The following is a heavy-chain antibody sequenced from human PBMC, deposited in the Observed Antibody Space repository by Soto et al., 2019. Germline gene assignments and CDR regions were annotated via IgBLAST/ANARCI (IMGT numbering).Heavy chain of an antibody. CDR3: ATNPSGSNFDY. CDR2: ISAYSGNT. D-gene: IGHD1-26*01. J-gene: IGHJ4*02. CDR1: GYTFRSYG. Sequence: ASVKVSCKASGYTFRSYGISWVRQAPGQGLQWMGWISAYSGNTDYAQRFQGRVTMTTDTSTSTAYMELRSLRYDDTAVYYCATNPSGSNFDYWGQGTLVTVSS. V-gene: IGHV1-18*01.